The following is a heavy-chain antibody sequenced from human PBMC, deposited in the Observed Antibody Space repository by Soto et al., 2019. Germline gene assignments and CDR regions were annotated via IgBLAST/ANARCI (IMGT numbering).Heavy chain of an antibody. V-gene: IGHV3-23*01. CDR1: GFTFSNYA. Sequence: EVQLLESGGGLVQPGGSLRLSCAASGFTFSNYAMSWVRQAPGKELEWVSAISGSGGNTYYADSVKGRFTISRDQSKNTLYLQMNSLRAEDTAVYYCAKDNGAGGGSCFDYWGQGTLVTVSS. CDR2: ISGSGGNT. CDR3: AKDNGAGGGSCFDY. J-gene: IGHJ4*02. D-gene: IGHD2-15*01.